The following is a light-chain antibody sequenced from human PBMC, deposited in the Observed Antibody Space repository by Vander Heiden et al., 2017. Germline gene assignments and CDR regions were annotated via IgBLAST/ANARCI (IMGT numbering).Light chain of an antibody. CDR3: CSYAGSYTLV. CDR2: DVS. V-gene: IGLV2-11*01. J-gene: IGLJ2*01. Sequence: SPGQSVTISCTGTSSDVGGYNYVSWYQQHPGKAPKLMIDDVSKRPSGVPDRFSGSKAGNAASLTISGLQDEDEADYYCCSYAGSYTLVFGGGTKLTVL. CDR1: SSDVGGYNY.